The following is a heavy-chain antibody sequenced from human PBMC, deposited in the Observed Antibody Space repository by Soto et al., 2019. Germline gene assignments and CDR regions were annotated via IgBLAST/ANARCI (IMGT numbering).Heavy chain of an antibody. J-gene: IGHJ4*02. CDR3: ARDSGSYYLLLEY. CDR1: GGTFSSSG. Sequence: QVQLVQSGAEVKKPGYSVKVSCKASGGTFSSSGSSWVRQAPGQGLEWMGGIMPIFGTANYAQKFQGRVTITADESTSTAYMELSSLRSEDTAVYYCARDSGSYYLLLEYWGQGTLVTVSS. CDR2: IMPIFGTA. V-gene: IGHV1-69*01. D-gene: IGHD1-26*01.